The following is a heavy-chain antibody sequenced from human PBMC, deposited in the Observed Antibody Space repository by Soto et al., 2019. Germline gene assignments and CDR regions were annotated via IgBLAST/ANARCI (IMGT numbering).Heavy chain of an antibody. J-gene: IGHJ4*02. CDR2: ISFNNNTI. V-gene: IGHV3-11*01. CDR1: GFTFSDYH. CDR3: ARHLGRIEAARFDY. D-gene: IGHD2-15*01. Sequence: GGSLRLSCVASGFTFSDYHISWLRQAPGKGPECLSYISFNNNTIYYDDSVRGRFTISRDNAKNSVFLQMNRLRVEDTAVYYCARHLGRIEAARFDYWGQGTLVTVSS.